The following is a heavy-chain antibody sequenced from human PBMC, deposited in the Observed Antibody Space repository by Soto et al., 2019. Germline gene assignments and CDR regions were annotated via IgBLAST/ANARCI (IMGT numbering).Heavy chain of an antibody. J-gene: IGHJ5*02. D-gene: IGHD2-2*01. CDR1: GGTFSSYA. CDR2: IIPIFGTA. CDR3: ARDPEYCISTSCYFNWFDP. V-gene: IGHV1-69*12. Sequence: QVQLVQSGAEVKKPGSSVKVSCKASGGTFSSYAISWVRQAPGQGLEWMGGIIPIFGTANYAQKFQGRVTITADESTSRAYMELSSLRSEDTAVYYCARDPEYCISTSCYFNWFDPWGQGSLVTVSS.